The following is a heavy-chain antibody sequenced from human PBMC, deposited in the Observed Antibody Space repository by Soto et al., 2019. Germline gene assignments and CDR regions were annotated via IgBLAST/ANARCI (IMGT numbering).Heavy chain of an antibody. CDR1: GGSISSYY. D-gene: IGHD3-16*01. CDR2: FYPTGKI. CDR3: ARCGLDYGMDV. J-gene: IGHJ6*02. Sequence: QVQLQESGPGLVKPSETLSLTCTVSGGSISSYYWCWVRQPAGKGLEWIGRFYPTGKINYSPSLKSRLTMYADTSRNQFSLNLTSVTAADTAVYYCARCGLDYGMDVWGQGTTVTVSS. V-gene: IGHV4-4*07.